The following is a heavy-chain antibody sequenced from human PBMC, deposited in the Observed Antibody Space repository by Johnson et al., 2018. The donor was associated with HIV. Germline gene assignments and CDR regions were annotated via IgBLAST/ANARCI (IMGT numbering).Heavy chain of an antibody. Sequence: EMQLVESGGGVVQPGRSLRLSCAASGFTFSSTYMSWVRQAPGKGLEWVSAIYSGGSTYYADSVKGRFTISRDNSKNTLYLQMNSLRVEDTAVYYCASEVRGGLDIWGQGTMVTVAS. D-gene: IGHD3-10*01. CDR1: GFTFSSTY. CDR2: IYSGGST. CDR3: ASEVRGGLDI. J-gene: IGHJ3*02. V-gene: IGHV3-66*01.